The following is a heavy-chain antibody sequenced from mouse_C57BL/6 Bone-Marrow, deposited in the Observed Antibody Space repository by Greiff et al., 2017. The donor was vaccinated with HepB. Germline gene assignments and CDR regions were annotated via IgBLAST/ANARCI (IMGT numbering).Heavy chain of an antibody. CDR1: GFTFSDYY. CDR2: ISNGGGST. J-gene: IGHJ1*03. CDR3: ARHYYGSSYVGYWYFDV. D-gene: IGHD1-1*01. Sequence: EVMLVESGGGLVQPGGSLKLSCAASGFTFSDYYMYWVRQTPEKRLEWVAYISNGGGSTYYPDTVKGRFTISRDNAKNTLYLQMSRLKSEDTAMYYCARHYYGSSYVGYWYFDVWGTGTTVTVSS. V-gene: IGHV5-12*01.